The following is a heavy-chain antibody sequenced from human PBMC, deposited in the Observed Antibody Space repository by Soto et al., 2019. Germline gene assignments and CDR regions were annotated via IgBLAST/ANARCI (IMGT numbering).Heavy chain of an antibody. CDR1: GYTFTSYG. Sequence: QVQLVQSGAEVKKPGASVKVSCKASGYTFTSYGISWLRQTPGQGLEWMGWTRAYNGNTNYARKPQGRVTMTTDTTTSTAYMELRSLRPDDTAVYYCARDLPTMDVWCQGTTVTVSS. CDR2: TRAYNGNT. V-gene: IGHV1-18*01. CDR3: ARDLPTMDV. J-gene: IGHJ6*02.